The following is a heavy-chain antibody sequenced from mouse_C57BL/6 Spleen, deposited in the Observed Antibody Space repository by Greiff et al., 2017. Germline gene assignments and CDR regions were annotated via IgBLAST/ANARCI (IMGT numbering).Heavy chain of an antibody. J-gene: IGHJ4*01. CDR1: GYTFTDYE. CDR3: TRYGNYDAMDY. D-gene: IGHD1-1*01. CDR2: IDPETGGT. Sequence: VQLQQSGAELVRPGASVTLSCKASGYTFTDYEMHWVKQTPGHGLEWIGAIDPETGGTGYNQKFKGKAILTADKSSSTAYMELRSLTSENSAVYYCTRYGNYDAMDYWGQGTSVTVSS. V-gene: IGHV1-15*01.